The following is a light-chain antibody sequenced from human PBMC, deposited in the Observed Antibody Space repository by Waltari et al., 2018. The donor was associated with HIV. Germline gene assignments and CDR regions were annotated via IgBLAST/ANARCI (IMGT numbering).Light chain of an antibody. CDR1: TGPVPRSYS. CDR2: STN. V-gene: IGLV7-43*01. Sequence: QTVVTQEPSLTVSPGGTVPLTCASSTGPVPRSYSPIWFQYKPGQVPRVLFYSTNIKYSWTPARFSASLLGGKAALTLSGVQPEDEGDYYCLLNFGGPWVFGGGTKLTVL. CDR3: LLNFGGPWV. J-gene: IGLJ3*02.